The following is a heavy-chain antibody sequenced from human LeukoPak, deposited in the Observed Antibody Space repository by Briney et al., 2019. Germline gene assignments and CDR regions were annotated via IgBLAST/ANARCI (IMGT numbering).Heavy chain of an antibody. CDR2: ISSSGSTI. J-gene: IGHJ4*02. D-gene: IGHD3-10*01. V-gene: IGHV3-48*03. Sequence: GGSLRLSCAGSGFTFSSYEMSWVRQAPGKGLEWVSYISSSGSTIYYADSVKGRFTTSRDNAKKSLYLQMNSLRAEDTAVYYCARAEISGSGSYYKYFDYWGQGTLVTVSS. CDR3: ARAEISGSGSYYKYFDY. CDR1: GFTFSSYE.